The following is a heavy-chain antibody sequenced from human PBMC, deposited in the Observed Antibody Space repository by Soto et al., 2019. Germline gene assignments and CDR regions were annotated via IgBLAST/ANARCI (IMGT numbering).Heavy chain of an antibody. CDR1: GYTFTGYY. D-gene: IGHD3-10*01. J-gene: IGHJ6*02. CDR3: ARAMVRVVPTKYGMDV. Sequence: ASVKVSCKASGYTFTGYYMHWVRQAPGQGLEWMGWINPNSGGTNYAQKFQGWVTMTRDTSISTAYMELSRLRSDDTAVYYCARAMVRVVPTKYGMDVWGQGTTVTVSS. V-gene: IGHV1-2*04. CDR2: INPNSGGT.